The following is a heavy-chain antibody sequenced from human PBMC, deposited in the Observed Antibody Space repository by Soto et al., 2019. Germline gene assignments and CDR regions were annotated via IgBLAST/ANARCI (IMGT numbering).Heavy chain of an antibody. D-gene: IGHD2-15*01. CDR2: ISYDGSNK. Sequence: QVQLVESGGGVVQPGRSLRLSCAAPGFTFSSYAMHWVRQAPGKGLEWVAVISYDGSNKYYADSVKGRFTISRDNSKNTLYLQMNSLRAEDTAVYYCARTVVVAAYDYWGQGTLVTVSS. CDR3: ARTVVVAAYDY. CDR1: GFTFSSYA. J-gene: IGHJ4*02. V-gene: IGHV3-30-3*01.